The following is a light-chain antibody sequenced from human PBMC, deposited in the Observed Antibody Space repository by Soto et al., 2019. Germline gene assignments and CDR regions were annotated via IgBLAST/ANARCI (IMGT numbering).Light chain of an antibody. J-gene: IGKJ2*01. Sequence: IQMTQSPSSLSASVGDRVTITCRASQSITSYLNWYEQKPGKAPKLLIYSTSNLQSGVPLRFSGSGSGTDFTLTISSVQPEDFATYYCQQSYKTPYTFGQGTKLEIK. CDR2: STS. CDR3: QQSYKTPYT. CDR1: QSITSY. V-gene: IGKV1-39*01.